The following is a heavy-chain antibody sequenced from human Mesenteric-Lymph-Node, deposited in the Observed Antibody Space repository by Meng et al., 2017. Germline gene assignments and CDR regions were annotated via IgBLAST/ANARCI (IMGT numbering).Heavy chain of an antibody. CDR2: ISWNSGSI. J-gene: IGHJ4*02. D-gene: IGHD2-8*01. V-gene: IGHV3-9*01. Sequence: SLKISCAASGFTFDDYAMHWVRQAPGKGLEWVSGISWNSGSIGYADSVKGRFTISRDNTKNSLYLQMDSLRDEDTAVYYCARSNYFDYWGQGTLVTVSS. CDR3: ARSNYFDY. CDR1: GFTFDDYA.